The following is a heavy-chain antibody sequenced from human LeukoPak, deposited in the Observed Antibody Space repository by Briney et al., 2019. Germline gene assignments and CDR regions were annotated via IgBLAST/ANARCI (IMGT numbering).Heavy chain of an antibody. Sequence: ASVKVSCKASGYTFTGYYMHWVRQAPGQGLEWMGWINPNSGGTNYAQKFQGRVTMTRDTSISTAYMELSRLRSDDTAVYYCAKAGIGGSSLYYFDYWGQGTLVTVSS. V-gene: IGHV1-2*02. J-gene: IGHJ4*02. CDR1: GYTFTGYY. CDR3: AKAGIGGSSLYYFDY. D-gene: IGHD6-6*01. CDR2: INPNSGGT.